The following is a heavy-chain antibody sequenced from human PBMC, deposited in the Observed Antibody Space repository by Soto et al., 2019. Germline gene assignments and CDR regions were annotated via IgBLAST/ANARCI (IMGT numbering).Heavy chain of an antibody. CDR1: GFTISSSA. V-gene: IGHV3-23*01. D-gene: IGHD3-9*01. CDR2: IRDGGGDT. J-gene: IGHJ4*02. CDR3: AKIRSYDILTGDFDY. Sequence: GGSLRLSCAASGFTISSSAMNWVRQAPGKGLEWVSMIRDGGGDTYYAESVKGRFTISRDSSKNTLYLQMNSLRAEDTALYYCAKIRSYDILTGDFDYWGQGTQVTVSS.